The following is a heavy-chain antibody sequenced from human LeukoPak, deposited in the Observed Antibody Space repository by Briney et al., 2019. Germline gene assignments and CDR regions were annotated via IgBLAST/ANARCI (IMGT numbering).Heavy chain of an antibody. CDR3: ARSYSSSPSLFDY. Sequence: PSETLSLTCTVSGGSISSYYWSWIRQPPGKGLEWIGYIYYSGSTNYNPSLKSRVTISVDTSKNQFSLKLSSVTAADTAVYYCARSYSSSPSLFDYWGQGTLVTVSS. CDR2: IYYSGST. J-gene: IGHJ4*02. CDR1: GGSISSYY. V-gene: IGHV4-59*01. D-gene: IGHD6-6*01.